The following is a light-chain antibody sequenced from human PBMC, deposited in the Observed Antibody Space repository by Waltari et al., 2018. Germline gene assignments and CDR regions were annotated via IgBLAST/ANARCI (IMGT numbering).Light chain of an antibody. CDR3: YSRDSSGYYLV. Sequence: SSELTQDPAVSVALGQTVRITCQGVSLRSYYATWYQQKPGQAPVLVIYGKNNRPSGIPDRFSGSSSGNTASLTITGAQAEDEADYYCYSRDSSGYYLVFGGGTKLTVL. CDR1: SLRSYY. CDR2: GKN. J-gene: IGLJ2*01. V-gene: IGLV3-19*01.